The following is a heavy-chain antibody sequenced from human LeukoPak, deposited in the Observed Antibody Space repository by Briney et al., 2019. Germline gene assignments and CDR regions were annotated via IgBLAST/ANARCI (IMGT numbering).Heavy chain of an antibody. Sequence: ASVKVSCKASGYSFNNYDINWVRQAAGQGPEWMGRLDPHSGDTDYAQKFRGRVIMTKNTSINTAYLEFSSLISEDTAEYYCARSRRGYYMDVWGRGTTVTVSS. CDR2: LDPHSGDT. CDR1: GYSFNNYD. V-gene: IGHV1-8*01. CDR3: ARSRRGYYMDV. J-gene: IGHJ6*03.